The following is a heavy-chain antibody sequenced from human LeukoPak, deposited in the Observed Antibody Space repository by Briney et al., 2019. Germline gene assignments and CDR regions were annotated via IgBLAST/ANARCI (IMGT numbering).Heavy chain of an antibody. CDR1: GYSFTTYW. D-gene: IGHD6-6*01. Sequence: GESLKISCKGSGYSFTTYWIGWVRQMPGRGLEWMGIIYPGDSDTRYSPSFQGQVTISADKSISSAYLQWSSLKASDTAMYYCARRFRSSSWTDYWGQGTLVTVSS. CDR3: ARRFRSSSWTDY. CDR2: IYPGDSDT. J-gene: IGHJ4*02. V-gene: IGHV5-51*01.